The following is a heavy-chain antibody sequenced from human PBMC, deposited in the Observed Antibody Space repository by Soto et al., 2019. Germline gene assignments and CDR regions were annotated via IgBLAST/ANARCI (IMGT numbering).Heavy chain of an antibody. V-gene: IGHV2-5*02. D-gene: IGHD2-21*02. CDR1: GLSLRTTGVG. Sequence: QVTLKESGPTLVKPTQTLTLTCTVSGLSLRTTGVGVGWVRQPPGKALEWLALLYWDYDKRYSPSLRSRLTIAKDISEKQVVLTMTNMDTVDTATYYCVQSRCGGDCLEIYSSHAYNGLDVWGQGTTVTVSS. CDR3: VQSRCGGDCLEIYSSHAYNGLDV. J-gene: IGHJ6*02. CDR2: LYWDYDK.